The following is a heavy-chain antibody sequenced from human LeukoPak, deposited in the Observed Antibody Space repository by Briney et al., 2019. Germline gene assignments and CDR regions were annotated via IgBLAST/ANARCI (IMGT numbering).Heavy chain of an antibody. V-gene: IGHV1-46*01. CDR1: GYTFTSYY. D-gene: IGHD5-12*01. CDR2: INPSGGSA. J-gene: IGHJ4*02. Sequence: ASVKVSRKASGYTFTSYYMHWVRQAPGQGLEWMGIINPSGGSAGYAQKFQGRVTMTRDTSTSTVYMELSSLRSEDTAVYYCARRSKGYGGYALDYWGQGTLVTVSS. CDR3: ARRSKGYGGYALDY.